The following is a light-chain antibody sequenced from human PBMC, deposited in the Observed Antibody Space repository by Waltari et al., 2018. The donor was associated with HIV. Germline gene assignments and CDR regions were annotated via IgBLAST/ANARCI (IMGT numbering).Light chain of an antibody. V-gene: IGLV3-21*04. CDR3: QVWDSSSDVV. Sequence: SYVLTQPPSVSVAPGKTARIPCGGNNIGSKRVHWYQQKPGQAPVLVIYYDNDRPSGIPERFSGSNSGNTATLTISRVEAGDEADYYCQVWDSSSDVVFGGGTKLTVL. CDR2: YDN. CDR1: NIGSKR. J-gene: IGLJ2*01.